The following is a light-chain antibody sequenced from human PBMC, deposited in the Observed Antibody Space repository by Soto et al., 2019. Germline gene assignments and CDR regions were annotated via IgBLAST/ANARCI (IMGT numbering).Light chain of an antibody. CDR1: QSVSSN. V-gene: IGKV3-15*01. CDR2: GAS. Sequence: VVMTQSPSTLSVSPGERATLSCRAIQSVSSNLASYQQKPRQAPRLLIYGASTRATGIPARFSGSGSGTEFTLTISSLQSEDFAVYYCQQYNNWPRTFGQGTKVDIK. CDR3: QQYNNWPRT. J-gene: IGKJ1*01.